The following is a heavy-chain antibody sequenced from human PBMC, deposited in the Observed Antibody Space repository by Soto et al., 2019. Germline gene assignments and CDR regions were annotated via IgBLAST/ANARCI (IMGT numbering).Heavy chain of an antibody. D-gene: IGHD5-12*01. CDR2: ISGNGANT. Sequence: PGGSLRLSCAASGLTFSTYAMSWVRQAPGKGLEWVSSISGNGANTYYTDSVKGRFIISRDNSKNTLYLQMNSLRAEDTAVYYCAKDQLITRGYSGYDSSFDYWGQGTLVTVSS. V-gene: IGHV3-23*01. J-gene: IGHJ4*02. CDR3: AKDQLITRGYSGYDSSFDY. CDR1: GLTFSTYA.